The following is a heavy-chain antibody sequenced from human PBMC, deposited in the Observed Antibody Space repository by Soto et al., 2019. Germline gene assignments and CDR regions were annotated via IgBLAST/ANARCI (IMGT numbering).Heavy chain of an antibody. CDR2: IIPIFGTA. Sequence: SVKVSCKASGGTFSSYAISWVRQAPVQGLEWMGGIIPIFGTANYAQKFQGRVTITADESTSTAYMELSSLRAEDTAVYYCANWGKSGSDFWGQGTLVTVSS. J-gene: IGHJ4*02. CDR1: GGTFSSYA. V-gene: IGHV1-69*01. D-gene: IGHD3-16*01. CDR3: ANWGKSGSDF.